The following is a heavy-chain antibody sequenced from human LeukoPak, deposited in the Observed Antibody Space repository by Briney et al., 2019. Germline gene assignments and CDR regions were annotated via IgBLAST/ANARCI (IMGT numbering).Heavy chain of an antibody. J-gene: IGHJ6*03. V-gene: IGHV3-21*01. CDR2: ISSSSSYI. D-gene: IGHD2-8*01. CDR1: GFTFSSYS. Sequence: GGSLRLSCAASGFTFSSYSMNWVRQAPGKGLEWVSSISSSSSYIYYADSVKGRFTISRDNAKNSLYLQMNSLRAEDTAVYYCARDAGYCTNGVCSYYYYYYYMDVWGKGTTVTVSS. CDR3: ARDAGYCTNGVCSYYYYYYYMDV.